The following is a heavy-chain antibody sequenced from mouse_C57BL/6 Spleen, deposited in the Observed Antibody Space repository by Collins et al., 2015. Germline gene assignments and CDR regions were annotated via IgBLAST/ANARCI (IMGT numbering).Heavy chain of an antibody. D-gene: IGHD1-1*01. CDR1: GYTFTSYW. CDR3: ARRYGSSYDWYFDV. CDR2: IYPGSGST. Sequence: QVQLQQPGAELVKPGASVKMSRKASGYTFTSYWITWVKQRPGQGLEWIGDIYPGSGSTNYNEKFKRKATLTVDTSSSTAYMQLSGLTSEDSAVYYCARRYGSSYDWYFDVWGTGTTVTVSS. J-gene: IGHJ1*03. V-gene: IGHV1-55*01.